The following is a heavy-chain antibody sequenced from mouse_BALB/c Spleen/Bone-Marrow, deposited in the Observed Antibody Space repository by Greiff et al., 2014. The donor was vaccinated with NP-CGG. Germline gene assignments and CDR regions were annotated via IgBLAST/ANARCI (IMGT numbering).Heavy chain of an antibody. CDR1: GYTFTSYW. D-gene: IGHD3-2*02. Sequence: VQLQQSGAELARPGASVKLSCKASGYTFTSYWMQWVKQRPGQGLEWIGAIYPGDGDTRYTQKFKSKATLTADKSSSTAYMQLSSLASEDSAVYYCARGYPSDYWGQGTTLTVSS. V-gene: IGHV1-87*01. J-gene: IGHJ2*01. CDR2: IYPGDGDT. CDR3: ARGYPSDY.